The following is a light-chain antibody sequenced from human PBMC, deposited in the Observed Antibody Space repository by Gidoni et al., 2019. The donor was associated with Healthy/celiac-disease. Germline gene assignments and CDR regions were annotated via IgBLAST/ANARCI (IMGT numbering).Light chain of an antibody. CDR3: QSADSSGTYRAV. CDR2: KDS. J-gene: IGLJ2*01. Sequence: SYELTQPPSVSVSPGQTARITCSGDALPKQYAYWYRQKPGQAPVLVIYKDSERPSGIPERFSGSSSGTTVTLTISGVQAEDEADYYCQSADSSGTYRAVFGGGTKLTVL. CDR1: ALPKQY. V-gene: IGLV3-25*02.